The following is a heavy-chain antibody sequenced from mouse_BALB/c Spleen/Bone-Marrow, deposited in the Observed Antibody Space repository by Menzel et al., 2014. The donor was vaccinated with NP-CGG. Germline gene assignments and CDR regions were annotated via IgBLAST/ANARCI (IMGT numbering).Heavy chain of an antibody. CDR3: ARGGISIDY. Sequence: VQVVESGAELVRPGSSVKISCKASGYAFSIYWMNWVKQRPGQGLEWIGQIYPGDDDTDYNGKFKGKATLTADRSSSTDFMHLNSLTSEDSAVYFCARGGISIDYWGQGTTLTVSS. CDR2: IYPGDDDT. J-gene: IGHJ2*01. V-gene: IGHV1-80*01. CDR1: GYAFSIYW.